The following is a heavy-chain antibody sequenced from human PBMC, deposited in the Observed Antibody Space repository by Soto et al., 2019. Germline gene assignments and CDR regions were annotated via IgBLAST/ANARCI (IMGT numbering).Heavy chain of an antibody. J-gene: IGHJ5*02. CDR3: ARELPRGTTGTNWFDP. V-gene: IGHV3-21*01. Sequence: GGPLRLSCXASGFTFSDYPMNWVRQAPGKGLEWVSSITGSSAYIYYADSVKGRFTISRDNAKNSLYLHMNSLRPEDTAVYYCARELPRGTTGTNWFDPWGQGTLVTVSS. D-gene: IGHD1-1*01. CDR2: ITGSSAYI. CDR1: GFTFSDYP.